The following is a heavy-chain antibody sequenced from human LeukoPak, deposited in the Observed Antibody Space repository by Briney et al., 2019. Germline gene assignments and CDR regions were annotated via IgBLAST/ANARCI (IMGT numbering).Heavy chain of an antibody. CDR2: INSDGSST. CDR3: VQSSPTIDY. Sequence: GGSLRLPCTAPGSTFSSYWMHWVRQAPGKGVVWVSRINSDGSSTTYADSVKGRFTISRDNTKDTLYLQMNSLRAEDTAVYYCVQSSPTIDYWGQGTLVTVSS. CDR1: GSTFSSYW. V-gene: IGHV3-74*01. D-gene: IGHD6-6*01. J-gene: IGHJ4*02.